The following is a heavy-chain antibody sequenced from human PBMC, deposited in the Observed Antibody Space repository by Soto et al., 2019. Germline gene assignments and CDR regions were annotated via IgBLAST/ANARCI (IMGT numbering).Heavy chain of an antibody. CDR1: GGSISSYY. V-gene: IGHV4-4*07. CDR3: ARDGSSAPRYYYYGMDV. CDR2: IYTSGST. J-gene: IGHJ6*02. Sequence: QVQLQESGPGLVKPSETLSLTCTVSGGSISSYYWSWIRQPAGKGLEWIGRIYTSGSTNYNPSLKSRVTMSVDTSKNQCSLKLSSVTAADTAVYYCARDGSSAPRYYYYGMDVWGQGTTVTVSS. D-gene: IGHD1-26*01.